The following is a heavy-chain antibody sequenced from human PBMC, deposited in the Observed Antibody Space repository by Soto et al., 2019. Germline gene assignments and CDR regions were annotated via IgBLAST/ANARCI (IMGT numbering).Heavy chain of an antibody. CDR3: ARDRYSSSLTPGRYYFDY. J-gene: IGHJ4*02. CDR2: TYYRSKWYN. V-gene: IGHV6-1*01. Sequence: PSHTRSLPCAISGYSVSSSSAAWNLIRQCPSRGLEWLGRTYYRSKWYNDYAVSVKSRITINPDTSKNQFSLQLNSVTPEDTAVYYCARDRYSSSLTPGRYYFDYWGQGTLVTVSS. CDR1: GYSVSSSSAA. D-gene: IGHD6-13*01.